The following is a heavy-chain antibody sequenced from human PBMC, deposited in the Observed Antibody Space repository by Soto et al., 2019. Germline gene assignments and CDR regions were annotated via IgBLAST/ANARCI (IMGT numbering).Heavy chain of an antibody. CDR3: ARVRSIAVAGVDS. J-gene: IGHJ4*02. CDR1: GYSFTNYW. V-gene: IGHV5-51*01. D-gene: IGHD6-19*01. CDR2: IYPSDSDT. Sequence: GESLKISCKGSGYSFTNYWIGWVRQTPGKGLEWMGTIYPSDSDTRYNPSFQGQVTISIDKSINTAYLQWSSLKASDTATYYCARVRSIAVAGVDSWGQGTLVTVSS.